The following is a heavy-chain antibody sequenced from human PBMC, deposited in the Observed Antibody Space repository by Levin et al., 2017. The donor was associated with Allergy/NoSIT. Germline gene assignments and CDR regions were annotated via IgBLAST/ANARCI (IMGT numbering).Heavy chain of an antibody. J-gene: IGHJ3*01. CDR3: VRAQTGYVSPFDF. Sequence: SETLSLTCSVSGGSTRLGGYYWGWIRQHPVKGLEWLGYIYYSGETFHNPSVESRLVISHDTSENQFSLKLMSPTAADTAVYYCVRAQTGYVSPFDFWGQGTMVTVSS. CDR2: IYYSGET. V-gene: IGHV4-31*03. CDR1: GGSTRLGGYY. D-gene: IGHD3-9*01.